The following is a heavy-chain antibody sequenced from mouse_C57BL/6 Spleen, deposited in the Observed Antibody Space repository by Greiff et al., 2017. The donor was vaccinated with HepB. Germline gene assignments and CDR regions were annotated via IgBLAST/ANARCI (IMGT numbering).Heavy chain of an antibody. D-gene: IGHD2-2*01. J-gene: IGHJ4*01. CDR2: ISSGSSTI. Sequence: EVKFEESGGGLVKPGGSLKLSCAASGFTFSDYGMHWVRQAPEKGLEWVAYISSGSSTIYYADRVKGRFTISRDNAKNTLFLQMTSLRSEDTAMYYCARYLVGYYAMDYWGQGTSVTVSS. V-gene: IGHV5-17*01. CDR3: ARYLVGYYAMDY. CDR1: GFTFSDYG.